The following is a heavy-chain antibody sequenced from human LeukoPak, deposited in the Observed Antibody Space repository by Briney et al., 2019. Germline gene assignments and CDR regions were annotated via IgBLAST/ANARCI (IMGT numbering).Heavy chain of an antibody. V-gene: IGHV4-59*01. CDR3: ARDGGPARGFYY. CDR1: GGPINPYY. Sequence: SKTLSLPCTVSGGPINPYYWGWSRQPPGKGLEGIGYIFYSGRTTYNPSLRRRVTIQVDTSKNHFSLKLSSVTAGDPAVYYCARDGGPARGFYYWGQGTLVTVSS. CDR2: IFYSGRT. D-gene: IGHD3-10*01. J-gene: IGHJ4*02.